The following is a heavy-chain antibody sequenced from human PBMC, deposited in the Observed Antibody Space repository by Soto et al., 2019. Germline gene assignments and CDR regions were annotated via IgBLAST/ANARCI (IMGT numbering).Heavy chain of an antibody. D-gene: IGHD3-16*01. Sequence: SETLSLTCAVSGGSITSGNSYSWSWIRQPPGKGLEWIGSISHTGSTSYNPSLKGRVTMSVDKSKNHFSLKLSSVTAADMAVYYCARAVAPYLGTWFDPWGQGTLVTVSS. CDR1: GGSITSGNSYS. CDR2: ISHTGST. CDR3: ARAVAPYLGTWFDP. V-gene: IGHV4-30-2*01. J-gene: IGHJ5*02.